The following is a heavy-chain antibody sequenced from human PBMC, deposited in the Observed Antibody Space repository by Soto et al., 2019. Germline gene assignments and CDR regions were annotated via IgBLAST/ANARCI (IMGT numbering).Heavy chain of an antibody. D-gene: IGHD6-25*01. CDR1: GFTFSSYY. V-gene: IGHV3-7*01. J-gene: IGHJ4*02. CDR2: IKEDGSEE. CDR3: TSGPLGAAHY. Sequence: EVQLVESGGGLVQPGGSLRLSYAASGFTFSSYYMTWVRQAPGKGLEWVANIKEDGSEEYYVDSAKGRFTISRDNAKNSLFLQMDSLRVEDTAVYYCTSGPLGAAHYWGQGTLVSVSS.